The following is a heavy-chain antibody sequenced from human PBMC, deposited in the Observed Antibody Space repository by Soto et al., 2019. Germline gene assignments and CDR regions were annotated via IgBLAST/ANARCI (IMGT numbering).Heavy chain of an antibody. V-gene: IGHV3-23*01. CDR1: GFTFSSYA. CDR3: AKGDSSWSYFDF. Sequence: GGSLRLSCAASGFTFSSYAMSWVRQAPGKGLEWVSIISGSGGGTYYADSVKGRFTISRDNSKNTLYLQVNSLRAEDTAVYYCAKGDSSWSYFDFWGQGTLVTVSS. CDR2: ISGSGGGT. J-gene: IGHJ4*02. D-gene: IGHD6-13*01.